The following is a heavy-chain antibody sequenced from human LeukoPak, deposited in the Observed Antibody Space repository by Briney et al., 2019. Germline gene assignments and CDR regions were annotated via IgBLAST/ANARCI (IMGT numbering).Heavy chain of an antibody. CDR2: IYYSGST. J-gene: IGHJ5*02. CDR3: ARGCSGGSCYSGAYNWFDP. V-gene: IGHV4-59*01. Sequence: SETLSLTCTVSGGSISSYYWSWIRQPPGKGLEWIGYIYYSGSTNYNPSLKSRVTISVDTSKNQFSLKLSSVTAADTAVYYCARGCSGGSCYSGAYNWFDPWGQGTLVTVSS. D-gene: IGHD2-15*01. CDR1: GGSISSYY.